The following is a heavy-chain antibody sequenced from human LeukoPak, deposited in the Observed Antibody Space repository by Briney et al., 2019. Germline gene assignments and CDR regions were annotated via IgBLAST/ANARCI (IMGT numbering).Heavy chain of an antibody. CDR1: GYSFNTYW. D-gene: IGHD3-10*01. CDR3: ARGERSLDY. V-gene: IGHV5-10-1*01. Sequence: GESLKISCKGFGYSFNTYWIGWVRQMPGKGLEWMGRIDPSDSYTNYSPSFQGHVTISADKSIRTAYLQWSSLRASDTAIYYCARGERSLDYWGQGTLVTVSS. J-gene: IGHJ4*02. CDR2: IDPSDSYT.